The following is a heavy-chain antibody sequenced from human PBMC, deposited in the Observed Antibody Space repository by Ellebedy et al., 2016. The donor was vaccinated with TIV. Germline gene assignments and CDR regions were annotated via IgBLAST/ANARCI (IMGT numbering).Heavy chain of an antibody. CDR2: VYHTGST. V-gene: IGHV4-59*01. Sequence: MPSETLSLTCSVSGVSISAYYWSWIRQPPGQGLEWIGYVYHTGSTNYNPSLRSRVTLAVDTPKNEFSLKLSSVTTADTAIYYCARDGVEDYFDYWGQGLLVTVSS. J-gene: IGHJ4*02. CDR1: GVSISAYY. D-gene: IGHD3-10*01. CDR3: ARDGVEDYFDY.